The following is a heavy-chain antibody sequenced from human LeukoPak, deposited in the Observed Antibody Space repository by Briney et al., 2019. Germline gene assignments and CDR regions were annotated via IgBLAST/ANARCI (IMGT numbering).Heavy chain of an antibody. CDR1: GGSISSGDYY. CDR3: ARVGYSYHFDY. V-gene: IGHV4-30-4*01. J-gene: IGHJ4*02. CDR2: IYYSGST. D-gene: IGHD5-18*01. Sequence: SETLSLTCTVSGGSISSGDYYWSWIRQPPGTGLEWIGCIYYSGSTYYNPSLKSRVTISVDTSKNQFSLKLSSVTAADTAVYYCARVGYSYHFDYWGQGTLVTVSS.